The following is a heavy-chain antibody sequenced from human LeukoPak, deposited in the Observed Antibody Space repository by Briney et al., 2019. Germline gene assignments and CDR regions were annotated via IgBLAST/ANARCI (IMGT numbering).Heavy chain of an antibody. CDR2: IYYSGST. CDR1: GGSISSYY. Sequence: SETLSLTCTVSGGSISSYYWSWIRQPPGKGLEWIGYIYYSGSTNYNPSLKSRVTISVDTSKNQFSLKLSSVTAADTTVYYCARGIYYGSGSYYTSHMDVWGKGTTVTISS. J-gene: IGHJ6*03. V-gene: IGHV4-59*01. CDR3: ARGIYYGSGSYYTSHMDV. D-gene: IGHD3-10*01.